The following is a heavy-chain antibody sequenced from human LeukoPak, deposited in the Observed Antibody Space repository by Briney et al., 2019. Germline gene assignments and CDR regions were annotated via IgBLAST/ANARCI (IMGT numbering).Heavy chain of an antibody. J-gene: IGHJ4*02. Sequence: GASVKVSCKASGGTFSSYAISWVRQAPGQGLEWMGGIIPIFGTANYAQKFQGRVTITADESTSTAYMELSSLKSEDTAVYYCASLLPLGSSSHWGQGTLVTVSS. CDR2: IIPIFGTA. CDR3: ASLLPLGSSSH. V-gene: IGHV1-69*13. CDR1: GGTFSSYA. D-gene: IGHD6-6*01.